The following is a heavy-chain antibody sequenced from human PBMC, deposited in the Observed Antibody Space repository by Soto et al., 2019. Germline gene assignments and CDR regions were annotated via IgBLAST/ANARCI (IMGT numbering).Heavy chain of an antibody. CDR1: GGSISSSNW. D-gene: IGHD1-26*01. J-gene: IGHJ4*02. Sequence: QVQLQESGPGLVKPSGTLSLTCAVSGGSISSSNWWSWVRQPPGKGLEWIGEIYHSGSTNYNPSLKSRVTISVNQAKDPFSLKLSLGAPADTAVYYCASYEWGQALDYWGQGTLVTVSS. CDR2: IYHSGST. V-gene: IGHV4-4*02. CDR3: ASYEWGQALDY.